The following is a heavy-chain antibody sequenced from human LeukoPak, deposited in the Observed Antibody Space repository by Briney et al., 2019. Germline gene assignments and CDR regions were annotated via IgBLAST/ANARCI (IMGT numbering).Heavy chain of an antibody. CDR3: TTVTGYSVYHYGVYFDY. CDR2: IKSKTDGGTT. D-gene: IGHD5/OR15-5a*01. V-gene: IGHV3-15*01. CDR1: GFTFSNAW. Sequence: PGGSLRLSCVASGFTFSNAWMSWVRQAPGKGLEWVGRIKSKTDGGTTDYAAPVKGRFTISRDDSKNTLYLQMNSLKTEDTAVYYCTTVTGYSVYHYGVYFDYWGQGNLVTVSS. J-gene: IGHJ4*02.